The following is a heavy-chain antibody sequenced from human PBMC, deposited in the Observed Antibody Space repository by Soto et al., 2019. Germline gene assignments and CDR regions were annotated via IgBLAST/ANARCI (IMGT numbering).Heavy chain of an antibody. CDR3: ARVLRYFDWSSDS. CDR2: INAGNGNT. D-gene: IGHD3-9*01. Sequence: ASVKVSCKASGYTLTSYAMHWVRQAPGQRLEWMGWINAGNGNTKYSQKFQGRVTITRDTSASTAYTELSSLRSEDTAVYYCARVLRYFDWSSDSWGQGTLVTVSS. J-gene: IGHJ5*01. CDR1: GYTLTSYA. V-gene: IGHV1-3*01.